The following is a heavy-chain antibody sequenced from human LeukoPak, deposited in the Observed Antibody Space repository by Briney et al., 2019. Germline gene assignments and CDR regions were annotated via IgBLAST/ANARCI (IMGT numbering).Heavy chain of an antibody. CDR3: ARGNGWFDP. D-gene: IGHD1-1*01. CDR2: MYYSGST. J-gene: IGHJ5*02. V-gene: IGHV4-59*01. CDR1: GGSISSYY. Sequence: PSETLSLTCTVSGGSISSYYWSWIRQPPGKGLEWIGYMYYSGSTNYNPSLKSRVTISVDTSKNQFSLKLSSVTAADTAVYYCARGNGWFDPWGQGTLVTVSS.